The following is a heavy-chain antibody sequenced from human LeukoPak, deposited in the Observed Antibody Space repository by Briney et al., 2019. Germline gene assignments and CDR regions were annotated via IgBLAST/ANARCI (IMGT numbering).Heavy chain of an antibody. CDR1: GFSLSTSGMR. CDR2: IDWDDDK. CDR3: ARSGDYPTPDAFDI. J-gene: IGHJ3*02. V-gene: IGHV2-70*04. Sequence: ESGPALVKPTQTLTLTCTFSGFSLSTSGMRVSWIRQPPGKALEWLARIDWDDDKFYSTSLKTRLTISKDTSENQVVLTMTNMDPVDTATYYCARSGDYPTPDAFDIWGQGTMVTVSS. D-gene: IGHD4-17*01.